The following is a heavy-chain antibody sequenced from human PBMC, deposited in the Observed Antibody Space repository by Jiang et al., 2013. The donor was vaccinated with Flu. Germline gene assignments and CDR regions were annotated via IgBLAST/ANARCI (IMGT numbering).Heavy chain of an antibody. D-gene: IGHD3-9*01. Sequence: LLKPSETLSLTCTVSGGSISSSSYYWGWIRQPPGKGLEWIGSIYYSGSTYYNPSLKSRVTISVDTSKNQFSLKLSSVTAADTAVYYCVFSRLRYFDWLPSLYGMDVWGQGTTVTVSS. CDR2: IYYSGST. J-gene: IGHJ6*02. V-gene: IGHV4-39*01. CDR3: VFSRLRYFDWLPSLYGMDV. CDR1: GGSISSSSYY.